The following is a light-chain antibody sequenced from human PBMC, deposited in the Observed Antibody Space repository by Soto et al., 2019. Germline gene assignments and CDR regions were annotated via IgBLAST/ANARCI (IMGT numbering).Light chain of an antibody. CDR1: QSVNDY. CDR2: AAS. J-gene: IGKJ2*01. V-gene: IGKV1-39*01. Sequence: DFQVTQSPSSLSASVGDTVTITCRASQSVNDYLNWYQQKPGKAPRLLIYAASTLQSGVPSRFTGSGFGTDFSLTITSLHPEDFATYYCQQSFSTPYIFGQGTKLEIK. CDR3: QQSFSTPYI.